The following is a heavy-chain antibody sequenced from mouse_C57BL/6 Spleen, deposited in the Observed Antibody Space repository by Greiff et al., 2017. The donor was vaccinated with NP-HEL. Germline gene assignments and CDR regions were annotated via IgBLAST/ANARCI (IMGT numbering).Heavy chain of an antibody. CDR2: ISSGGDYI. CDR1: GFTFSSYA. J-gene: IGHJ3*01. D-gene: IGHD2-4*01. V-gene: IGHV5-9-1*02. Sequence: EVKLVESGEGLVKPGGSLKLSCAASGFTFSSYAMSWVRQTPEKRLEWVAYISSGGDYIYYADTVKGRFTISRDNARNTLYLQMSSLKSEDTAMYYCTRANDYDPWFAYWGQGTLVTVSA. CDR3: TRANDYDPWFAY.